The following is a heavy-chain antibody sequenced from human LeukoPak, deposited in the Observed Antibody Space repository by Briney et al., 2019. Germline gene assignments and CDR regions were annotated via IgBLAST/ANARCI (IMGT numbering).Heavy chain of an antibody. J-gene: IGHJ4*02. D-gene: IGHD2-15*01. CDR2: LFNSGVT. V-gene: IGHV4-39*01. CDR1: GASISSTGYY. CDR3: ARHRVASAYSSSDY. Sequence: SETLSLTCTVSGASISSTGYYWGWIRQSPGKRLEWIGSLFNSGVTYYSPSHKSRVSTSVDTSNNHFSLRLTSLTAADTAIYYCARHRVASAYSSSDYWGQGTLVTVSS.